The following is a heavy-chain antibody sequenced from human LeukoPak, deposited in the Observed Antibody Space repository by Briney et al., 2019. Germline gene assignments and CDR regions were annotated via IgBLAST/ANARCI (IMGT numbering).Heavy chain of an antibody. J-gene: IGHJ4*02. CDR2: ITSTSSYI. Sequence: NTGGSLRLSCAASGFTFSRFTMNWVRQAPGKGLEWVSSITSTSSYIYYADSVKGRFTISTDNSKNTLYLQMNSLRAEDTAVYYCARAPMVRGVITHFDYWGQGTLVSVSS. V-gene: IGHV3-21*01. CDR3: ARAPMVRGVITHFDY. CDR1: GFTFSRFT. D-gene: IGHD3-10*01.